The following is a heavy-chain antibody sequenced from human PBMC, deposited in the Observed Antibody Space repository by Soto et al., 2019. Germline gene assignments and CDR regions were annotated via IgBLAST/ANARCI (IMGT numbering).Heavy chain of an antibody. V-gene: IGHV5-10-1*01. D-gene: IGHD2-2*01. CDR3: ARLGIVVASYYYYGMDV. CDR2: IDPSDSYT. Sequence: PGESQKISSKGSGYSFTSYWISWVRQMPGKGLEWMGRIDPSDSYTNYSPSFQGHVTISADKSISTAYLQWSSLKASDTAMYYCARLGIVVASYYYYGMDVWGQGTTVTVSS. J-gene: IGHJ6*02. CDR1: GYSFTSYW.